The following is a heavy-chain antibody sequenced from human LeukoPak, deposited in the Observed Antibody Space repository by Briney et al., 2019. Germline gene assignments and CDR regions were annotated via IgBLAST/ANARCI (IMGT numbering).Heavy chain of an antibody. Sequence: PGGSLRLSCAASGFTFSSYWMSWVRQAPGKGLEWVANIKQDGSEKYYVDSVKGRFTISRDNAKNSLYLQMNSLRAEDTALYYCAKSYYYDSSGYYQDAFDIWGQGTMVTVSS. CDR3: AKSYYYDSSGYYQDAFDI. V-gene: IGHV3-7*03. D-gene: IGHD3-22*01. CDR2: IKQDGSEK. J-gene: IGHJ3*02. CDR1: GFTFSSYW.